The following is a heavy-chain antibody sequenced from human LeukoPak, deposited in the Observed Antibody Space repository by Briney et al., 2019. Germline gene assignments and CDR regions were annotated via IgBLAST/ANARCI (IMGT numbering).Heavy chain of an antibody. J-gene: IGHJ4*02. Sequence: GASVKVSCKASGYTFTDYYMQWVQQAPGKGLEWMGRVDPEDGETIYAEKFQGRVTITADTSTDTAYMELSSLRSEDTAVYYCATLSGIFDCWGQGTLVTVSS. D-gene: IGHD6-25*01. CDR2: VDPEDGET. CDR1: GYTFTDYY. V-gene: IGHV1-69-2*01. CDR3: ATLSGIFDC.